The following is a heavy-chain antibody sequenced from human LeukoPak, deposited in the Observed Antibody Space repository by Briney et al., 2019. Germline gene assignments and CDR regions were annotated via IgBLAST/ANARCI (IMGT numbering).Heavy chain of an antibody. V-gene: IGHV3-9*01. CDR1: GFTFDDYA. CDR3: AKGDSSGLRDAFDI. CDR2: ISWNSGSI. J-gene: IGHJ3*02. Sequence: GGSLRLSCVASGFTFDDYAMHWVRQAPGKGLEWVTGISWNSGSIGYADSVKGRFTISRDNAKNSLYLQMNSLRAEDTALYYCAKGDSSGLRDAFDIWGQGTMVTVSS. D-gene: IGHD6-19*01.